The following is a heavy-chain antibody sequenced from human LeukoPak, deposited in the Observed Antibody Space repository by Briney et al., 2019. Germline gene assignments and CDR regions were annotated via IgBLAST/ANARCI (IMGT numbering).Heavy chain of an antibody. J-gene: IGHJ4*02. CDR3: ATAQGYFDY. Sequence: GGSLRLSCAASGFSFVDYAMTWIRQAPGKGPEWVAVVSGYGGDTYYADAVKGRFTTSRDTPKHTLYPQTDNLIVEDTAVYYRATAQGYFDYWGQGAQVAVSS. CDR2: VSGYGGDT. V-gene: IGHV3-23*01. CDR1: GFSFVDYA.